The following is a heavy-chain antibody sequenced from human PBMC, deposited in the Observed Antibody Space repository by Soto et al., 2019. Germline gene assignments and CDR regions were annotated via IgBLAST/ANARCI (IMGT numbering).Heavy chain of an antibody. V-gene: IGHV3-30-3*01. CDR3: ARDSESSYYYDSSGYYAFRYFDL. CDR2: ISYDGSNK. Sequence: QVRLVESGGGVVQPGRSLRLSCAASGFTFSSYAMHWVRQAPGKGLEWVAVISYDGSNKYYADSVKGRFTISRDNSKNTLYLQMNSLSAEDTAVYYCARDSESSYYYDSSGYYAFRYFDLWGRGTLVTVSS. D-gene: IGHD3-22*01. CDR1: GFTFSSYA. J-gene: IGHJ2*01.